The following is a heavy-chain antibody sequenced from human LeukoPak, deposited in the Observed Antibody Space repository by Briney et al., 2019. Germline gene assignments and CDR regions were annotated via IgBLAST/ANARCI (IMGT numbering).Heavy chain of an antibody. V-gene: IGHV1-46*01. Sequence: ASVKVSCKASGYTFTSYYMHWVRQAPGRGLEWMGIINPSGGSTSYAQKFQGRVTMTRDTSTSTVYMELSSLRSEDTAVYYCVRETKQLGYSYAGDYWGQGTLVTVSS. D-gene: IGHD5-18*01. CDR2: INPSGGST. CDR3: VRETKQLGYSYAGDY. J-gene: IGHJ4*02. CDR1: GYTFTSYY.